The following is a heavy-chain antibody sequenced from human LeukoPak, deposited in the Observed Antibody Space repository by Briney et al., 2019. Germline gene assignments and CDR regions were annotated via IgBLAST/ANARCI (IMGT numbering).Heavy chain of an antibody. V-gene: IGHV4-34*01. D-gene: IGHD6-19*01. CDR3: ARRFRVGFGEFTRIAVAGAIDY. Sequence: SETLSLTCAVYGGSFSNYYWSWIRQPPGKGLEWIGEINHSGSTNYNPSLKSRVTISVDTSKNQFSLKLSSVTAADTAVYYCARRFRVGFGEFTRIAVAGAIDYWGQGTLVTASS. CDR2: INHSGST. J-gene: IGHJ4*02. CDR1: GGSFSNYY.